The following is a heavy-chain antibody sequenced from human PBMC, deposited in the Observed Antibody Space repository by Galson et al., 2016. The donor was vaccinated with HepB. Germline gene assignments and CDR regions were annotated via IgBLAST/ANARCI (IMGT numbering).Heavy chain of an antibody. Sequence: SLRLSCATSGFTLTHYGMLWVRQATGKGLEWVAVIWYDGSYKYYADSVEGRFTISRDISENTVYLQMNSLRGEDTAVYYCAREIPHMVHGGLDYWGQGTLCTVSS. CDR1: GFTLTHYG. D-gene: IGHD1-1*01. J-gene: IGHJ4*02. V-gene: IGHV3-33*01. CDR3: AREIPHMVHGGLDY. CDR2: IWYDGSYK.